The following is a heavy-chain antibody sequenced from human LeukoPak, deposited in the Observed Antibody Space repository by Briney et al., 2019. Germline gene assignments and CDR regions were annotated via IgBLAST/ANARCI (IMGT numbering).Heavy chain of an antibody. CDR1: GFTFSSYW. CDR3: ARADQWGPFDY. CDR2: INSDGSST. J-gene: IGHJ4*02. Sequence: GGSLRLSCAASGFTFSSYWMHWVRQAPGKGLVWVSRINSDGSSTSYADSVKGRFTISRDNSKNTLYLQMNSLRAEDTAVYYCARADQWGPFDYWGQGTLVTVSS. V-gene: IGHV3-74*01. D-gene: IGHD2-8*01.